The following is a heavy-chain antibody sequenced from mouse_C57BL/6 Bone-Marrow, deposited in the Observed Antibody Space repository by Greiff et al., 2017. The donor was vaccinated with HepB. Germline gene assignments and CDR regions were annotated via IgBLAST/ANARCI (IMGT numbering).Heavy chain of an antibody. CDR3: ARHGDGGAMDY. CDR2: IWSDGST. D-gene: IGHD3-3*01. V-gene: IGHV2-6-1*01. Sequence: VMLQQSGPGLVAPSQSLSITCTVSGFSLTSYGVHWVRQPPGKGLEWLVVIWSDGSTTYYSALKSRLSISKDNSKSQVFLKMNSLQTDDTAMYYCARHGDGGAMDYWGQGTSVTVSS. J-gene: IGHJ4*01. CDR1: GFSLTSYG.